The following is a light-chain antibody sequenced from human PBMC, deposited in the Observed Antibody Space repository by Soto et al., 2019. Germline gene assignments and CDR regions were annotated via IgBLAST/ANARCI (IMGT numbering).Light chain of an antibody. CDR1: SDDVGAYNS. CDR3: CSSAPESTYV. CDR2: KGT. V-gene: IGLV2-23*01. J-gene: IGLJ1*01. Sequence: QSALAQPASVSGSPGQSITISCTGTSDDVGAYNSVSWYQQLPHKAPQVILYKGTQRPSGVSSRFSGSTSGNAASLTISGLKSDDEADYFCCSSAPESTYVFVTGTKVTVL.